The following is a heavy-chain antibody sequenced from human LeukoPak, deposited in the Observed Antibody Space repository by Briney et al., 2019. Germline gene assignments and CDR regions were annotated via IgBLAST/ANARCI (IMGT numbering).Heavy chain of an antibody. V-gene: IGHV4-34*01. CDR1: GGSFSGYY. J-gene: IGHJ5*02. Sequence: SETLSLTCAVYGGSFSGYYWSWIRQPPGKGLEWIGEINHSGSTNYNPSLKSRVTISVETSKNQFSLKLSSVTAADTAVYYCARARKYNGNPNWIDLWGQGVLVTVSS. CDR2: INHSGST. CDR3: ARARKYNGNPNWIDL. D-gene: IGHD2-8*01.